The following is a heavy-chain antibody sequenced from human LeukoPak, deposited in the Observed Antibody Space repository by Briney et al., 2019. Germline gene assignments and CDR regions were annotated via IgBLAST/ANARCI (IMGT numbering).Heavy chain of an antibody. CDR1: GGTFSSYA. J-gene: IGHJ6*02. D-gene: IGHD4-11*01. CDR3: ARAPHDYGNSPTYYYYYGMDV. Sequence: SVKVSCKASGGTFSSYAISWVRQAPGQGLEWMGRIIPILGIANYAQKFQGRVTITADKSTSTAYMELSSLRSEDTAVYYCARAPHDYGNSPTYYYYYGMDVWGQGTTVTVSS. CDR2: IIPILGIA. V-gene: IGHV1-69*04.